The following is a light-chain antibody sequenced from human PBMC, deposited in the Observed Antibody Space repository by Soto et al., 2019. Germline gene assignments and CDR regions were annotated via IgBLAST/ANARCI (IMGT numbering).Light chain of an antibody. CDR2: GNN. V-gene: IGLV1-40*01. J-gene: IGLJ1*01. CDR3: QSYDSSLSGYV. CDR1: NSNIGAGYD. Sequence: QSVLTQPPSVSGAPGQRGTISCTGSNSNIGAGYDVHWYQQLPGTAPKLLIYGNNNRPSGVPDRLSGSKSGTSASLAITGLQAEDEADYYCQSYDSSLSGYVFGTGTKVTVL.